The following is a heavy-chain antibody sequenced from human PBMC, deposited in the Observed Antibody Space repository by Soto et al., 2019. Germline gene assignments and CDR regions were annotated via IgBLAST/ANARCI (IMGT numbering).Heavy chain of an antibody. D-gene: IGHD3-22*01. J-gene: IGHJ5*02. CDR2: IIPIFGTA. CDR1: GGTFSSYA. CDR3: ARGIYYYDSSGPTGPWFDP. V-gene: IGHV1-69*13. Sequence: GASVEVSCKASGGTFSSYAISWVRQAPGQGLEWMGGIIPIFGTANYAQKFQGRVTITADESTSTAYMELSSLRSEDTAVYYCARGIYYYDSSGPTGPWFDPWGQGTLVTVSS.